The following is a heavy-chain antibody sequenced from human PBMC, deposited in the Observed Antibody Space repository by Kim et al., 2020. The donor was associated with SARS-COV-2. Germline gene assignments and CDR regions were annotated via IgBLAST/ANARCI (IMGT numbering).Heavy chain of an antibody. J-gene: IGHJ1*01. CDR2: LSSSGSSR. Sequence: GGSLRLSCAASGFTFSSYEMNWVRQAPGKGLEWISYLSSSGSSRKYADSVKGRFTVSRDNAKNSLYLQMNSLRSEDTAVYYCASGWPEITATGPFQHWGQGTLVTVSS. D-gene: IGHD6-13*01. CDR3: ASGWPEITATGPFQH. CDR1: GFTFSSYE. V-gene: IGHV3-48*03.